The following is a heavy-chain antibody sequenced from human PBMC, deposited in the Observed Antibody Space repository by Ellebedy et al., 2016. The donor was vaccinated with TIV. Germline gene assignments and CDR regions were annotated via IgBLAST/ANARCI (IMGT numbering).Heavy chain of an antibody. D-gene: IGHD3-10*02. CDR1: GGSISSSSYY. CDR3: ASLDVAVANWFDP. V-gene: IGHV4-39*01. J-gene: IGHJ5*02. Sequence: MPSETLSLTCTVSGGSISSSSYYWGWIRQPPGKGLEWIGSIFHSGSTYYNPSLKSRVIISADTSKNLFSLRLSSVTAADTAVYYCASLDVAVANWFDPWGHGTLVTVSS. CDR2: IFHSGST.